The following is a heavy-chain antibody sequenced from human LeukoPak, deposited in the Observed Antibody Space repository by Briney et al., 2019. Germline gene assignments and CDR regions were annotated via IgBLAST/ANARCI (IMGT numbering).Heavy chain of an antibody. CDR2: ISSSSSYI. CDR3: ARLLGYCSSTSCYFDY. Sequence: GGSMRLSCAASGFTFSSYSMNWVRQAPGKGLEWVSSISSSSSYIYYADSVKGRFTISRDNAKNSLYLQMNSLRAEDTAVYYCARLLGYCSSTSCYFDYWGQGTLVTVSS. V-gene: IGHV3-21*01. CDR1: GFTFSSYS. D-gene: IGHD2-2*01. J-gene: IGHJ4*02.